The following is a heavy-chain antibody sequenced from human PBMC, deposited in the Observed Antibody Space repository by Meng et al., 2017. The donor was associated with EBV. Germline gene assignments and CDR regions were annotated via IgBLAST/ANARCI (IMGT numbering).Heavy chain of an antibody. J-gene: IGHJ4*02. CDR2: FLPTCGAT. CDR1: GGRFSNYG. Sequence: VGQAEGEVKKAGSSVSVFCKSSGGRFSNYGICWGRHAPREGLGLLGVFLPTCGATIYEQKFHGRVSITADESTSTHYMDLSSLRSEDTAVYYCASEAGRGYTPDYWGQGTLVTVSS. V-gene: IGHV1-69*01. D-gene: IGHD3-10*01. CDR3: ASEAGRGYTPDY.